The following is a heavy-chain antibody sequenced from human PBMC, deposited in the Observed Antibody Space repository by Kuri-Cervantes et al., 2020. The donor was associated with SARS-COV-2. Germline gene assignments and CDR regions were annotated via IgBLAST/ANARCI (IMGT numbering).Heavy chain of an antibody. V-gene: IGHV3-21*01. Sequence: GGSLRLSCAASGFTFSSYSMNWVRQAPGKGLEWVSSISSSSYIYYADSVKGRFTISRDNAKNSLYLQMNSLRAEDTAVYYCARESALLSLDYWGQGTLVNVSS. CDR3: ARESALLSLDY. CDR2: ISSSSYI. J-gene: IGHJ4*02. CDR1: GFTFSSYS. D-gene: IGHD2-8*01.